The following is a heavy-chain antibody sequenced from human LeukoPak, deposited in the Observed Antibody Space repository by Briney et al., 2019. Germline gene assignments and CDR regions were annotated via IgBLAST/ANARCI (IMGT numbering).Heavy chain of an antibody. CDR2: ISSSSSYI. V-gene: IGHV3-21*01. CDR1: GFTFSSYS. Sequence: GGSLRLSCAASGFTFSSYSMNWVRQAPGKGPEWVSSISSSSSYIYYADSVKGRFTISRDNAKNSLYLQMNSLRAEDTAVYYCARSRVGAFDIWGQGTMVTVSS. CDR3: ARSRVGAFDI. J-gene: IGHJ3*02. D-gene: IGHD1-26*01.